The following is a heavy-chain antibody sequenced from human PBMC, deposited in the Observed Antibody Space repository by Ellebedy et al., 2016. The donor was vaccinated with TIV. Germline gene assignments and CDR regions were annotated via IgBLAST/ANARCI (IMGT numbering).Heavy chain of an antibody. Sequence: GGSLRLSXAASRFTFSNYSMNWVRQAPGKGLEWVSSISSSSSYIYYADSVKGRFIIPRDNAKNSLYLQMNSLRAEDTAGYYCARDTSRNYDILTGYYTPYYYGMDVWGQGTTVTVSS. CDR1: RFTFSNYS. V-gene: IGHV3-21*01. CDR2: ISSSSSYI. CDR3: ARDTSRNYDILTGYYTPYYYGMDV. D-gene: IGHD3-9*01. J-gene: IGHJ6*02.